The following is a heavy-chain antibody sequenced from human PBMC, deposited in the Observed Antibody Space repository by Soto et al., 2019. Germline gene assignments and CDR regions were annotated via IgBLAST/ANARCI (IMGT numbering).Heavy chain of an antibody. D-gene: IGHD3-16*01. Sequence: QLLQSGGDLVQPGGSLRLSCAGSGLTLRSDAMTWIRQTPEKGLEWVSTISGRSGVPSYADSVNGRFTVSRDNSKNTLYLQMNSLRPDDTDIYYCAKGGPFTGGFDPWGQGTLVTVAS. CDR2: ISGRSGVP. CDR3: AKGGPFTGGFDP. CDR1: GLTLRSDA. V-gene: IGHV3-23*01. J-gene: IGHJ5*02.